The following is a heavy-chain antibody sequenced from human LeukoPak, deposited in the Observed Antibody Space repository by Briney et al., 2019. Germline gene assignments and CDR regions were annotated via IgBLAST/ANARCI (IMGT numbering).Heavy chain of an antibody. CDR3: AKASGWDYYYFDY. CDR2: ISGSGGST. V-gene: IGHV3-23*01. Sequence: PGGSLRLSCAASGFTFSSYAMSRVRQAPGKGLEWVSAISGSGGSTYYADSVKGRFTISRDNSKNTLYLQMNSLRAEDTAVYYCAKASGWDYYYFDYWGQGTLVTVSS. CDR1: GFTFSSYA. J-gene: IGHJ4*02. D-gene: IGHD6-19*01.